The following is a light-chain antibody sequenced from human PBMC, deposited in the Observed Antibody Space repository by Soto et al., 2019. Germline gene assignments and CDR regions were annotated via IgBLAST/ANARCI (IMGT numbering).Light chain of an antibody. V-gene: IGLV2-14*01. J-gene: IGLJ2*01. CDR1: KDDVGRYNF. CDR2: GVT. Sequence: QSALTQPASVSGSPGQSITISCSGTKDDVGRYNFVSWYQHLPGEAPKLLISGVTGRPSGVSNRYSGSKSGNTASLTIIDLQTKDDATYYCTSYTSVSTLLFGGGTQLTVL. CDR3: TSYTSVSTLL.